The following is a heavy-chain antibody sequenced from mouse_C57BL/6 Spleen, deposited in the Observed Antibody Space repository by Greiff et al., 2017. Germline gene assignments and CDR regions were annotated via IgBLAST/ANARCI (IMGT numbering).Heavy chain of an antibody. CDR2: IDPNSGGT. V-gene: IGHV1-72*01. CDR1: GYTFTSYW. Sequence: QVQLQQPGAELVKPGASVKLSCKASGYTFTSYWMHWVKQRPGRGLEWIGRIDPNSGGTKYNEKFKSKATLTVDKPSSTAYMQLSSLTSEDSAVYYCARSSSGSSYRWYFDVWGTGTTVTVSS. J-gene: IGHJ1*03. D-gene: IGHD1-1*01. CDR3: ARSSSGSSYRWYFDV.